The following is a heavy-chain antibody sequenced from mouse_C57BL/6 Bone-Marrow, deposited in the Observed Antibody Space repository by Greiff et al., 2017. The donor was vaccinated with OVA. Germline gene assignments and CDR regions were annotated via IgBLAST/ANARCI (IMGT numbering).Heavy chain of an antibody. V-gene: IGHV1-54*01. CDR3: ARSPFYYYGSDAMDY. J-gene: IGHJ4*01. CDR2: INPGSGGT. D-gene: IGHD1-1*01. Sequence: QVQLQQSGAELVRPGTSVKVSCKASGYAFTNYLIEWVKQRPGQGLEWIGVINPGSGGTKYNEKFKGKATLTADKSSSTAYMQLSSLTSEDSAVYCCARSPFYYYGSDAMDYWGQGTSVTVSS. CDR1: GYAFTNYL.